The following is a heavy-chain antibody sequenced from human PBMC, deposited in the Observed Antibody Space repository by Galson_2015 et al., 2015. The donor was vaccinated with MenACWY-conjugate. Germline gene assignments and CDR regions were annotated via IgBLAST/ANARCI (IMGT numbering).Heavy chain of an antibody. J-gene: IGHJ4*02. V-gene: IGHV3-23*01. CDR1: GFTFSNYA. CDR2: ISGRTGST. Sequence: SLRLSCAASGFTFSNYAVSWVRQAPGKGLEWVSGISGRTGSTYYADSVKGRLTISRDNPKNTLCLQMNSLRVEDTAIYYCARYRLDTSATTDFWGQGTLVTVSS. CDR3: ARYRLDTSATTDF. D-gene: IGHD6-19*01.